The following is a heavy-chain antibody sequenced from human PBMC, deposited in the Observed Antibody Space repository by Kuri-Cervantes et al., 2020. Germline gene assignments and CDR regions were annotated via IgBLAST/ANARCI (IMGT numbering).Heavy chain of an antibody. CDR2: INPNSGGT. Sequence: GESLKISCKASGYTFTGYYMHWVRQAPGQGLEWIGWINPNSGGTNYAQKFQGRVTMTRDTSISTAYMELSRLRSDDTAVYYCASSEGGYDPTPFDYWGQGTLVTVSS. J-gene: IGHJ4*02. D-gene: IGHD5-12*01. V-gene: IGHV1-2*02. CDR3: ASSEGGYDPTPFDY. CDR1: GYTFTGYY.